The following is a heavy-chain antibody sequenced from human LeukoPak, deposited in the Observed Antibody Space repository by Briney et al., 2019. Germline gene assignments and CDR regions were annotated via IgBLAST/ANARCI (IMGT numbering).Heavy chain of an antibody. CDR3: ARIEGYSYGNDAFDI. CDR1: GYYFTDYA. Sequence: ASVEVSCKTSGYYFTDYAINWVRQAPGQGLEWMGIINPSGGSTSYAQKFQGRVTMTRDTSTSTVYMELSSLRSEDTAVYYCARIEGYSYGNDAFDIWGQGTMVTVSS. V-gene: IGHV1-46*01. D-gene: IGHD5-18*01. J-gene: IGHJ3*02. CDR2: INPSGGST.